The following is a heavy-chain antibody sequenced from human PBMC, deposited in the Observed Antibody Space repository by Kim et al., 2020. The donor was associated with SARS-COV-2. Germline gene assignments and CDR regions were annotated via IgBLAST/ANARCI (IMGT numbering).Heavy chain of an antibody. Sequence: SETLSLTCAVYGGSFSGYYWSWIRQPPGKGLEWIGEINHSGSTNYNPSLKSRVTISVDTSKNQFSLKLSSVTAADTAVYYCARGRGRLTPPGQHWGQGTLVTVSS. V-gene: IGHV4-34*01. CDR3: ARGRGRLTPPGQH. J-gene: IGHJ1*01. CDR2: INHSGST. CDR1: GGSFSGYY. D-gene: IGHD1-1*01.